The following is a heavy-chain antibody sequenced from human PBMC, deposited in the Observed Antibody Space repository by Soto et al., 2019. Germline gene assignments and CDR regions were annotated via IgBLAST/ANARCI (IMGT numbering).Heavy chain of an antibody. CDR2: IVVVSGST. CDR1: GFDFGSFG. D-gene: IGHD1-26*01. CDR3: SADHPHMAMGWPV. Sequence: SEPVSCQASGFDFGSFGIQFLRPTSGRGLEWIGWIVVVSGSTNYARQFQGRVAISRDMSSSTAYLDLYDLKSDDTAVYFCSADHPHMAMGWPVWGQGTTVTVSS. V-gene: IGHV1-58*02. J-gene: IGHJ6*02.